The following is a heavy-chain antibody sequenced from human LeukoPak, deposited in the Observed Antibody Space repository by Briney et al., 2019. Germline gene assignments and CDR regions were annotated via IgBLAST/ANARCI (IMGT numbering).Heavy chain of an antibody. D-gene: IGHD3-10*01. V-gene: IGHV4-61*09. CDR3: TKGRGI. Sequence: KPSETLSLTCTVSGGSISSGSYDWYWMRQPAGKGLEWIGHIYTSGSSNYSPSLKSRVTISVDTSKNQFSLKLTSVTAADTAVYYCTKGRGIWGQGTLVTVSS. J-gene: IGHJ4*02. CDR2: IYTSGSS. CDR1: GGSISSGSYD.